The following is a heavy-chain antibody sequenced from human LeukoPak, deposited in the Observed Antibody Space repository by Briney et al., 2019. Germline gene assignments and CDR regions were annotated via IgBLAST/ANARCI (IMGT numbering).Heavy chain of an antibody. V-gene: IGHV3-72*01. Sequence: PGGSLRLSCAASGFTFSDHYMDWVRQAPGKGLEWVGRTRNKANSYTTEYAASVKGRFTISRDDSKNSLYLQMNSLKTEDTAVYYCARGRYSGSYFGTYYYYYYMDVWGKGTTVTVSS. CDR3: ARGRYSGSYFGTYYYYYYMDV. D-gene: IGHD1-26*01. CDR1: GFTFSDHY. J-gene: IGHJ6*03. CDR2: TRNKANSYTT.